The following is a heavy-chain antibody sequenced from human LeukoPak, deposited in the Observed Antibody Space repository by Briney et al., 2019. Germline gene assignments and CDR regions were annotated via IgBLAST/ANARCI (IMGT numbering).Heavy chain of an antibody. CDR1: GFTFSSYW. Sequence: GGSLRLSCAASGFTFSSYWMSWVRQAPGKGLEWVANIKQDGSEKYYVDSVKGRFTISRDNAKNSLYLQMNSLRAEDTAVYYCARDSPIYAEFDYWAREPWSPSPQ. J-gene: IGHJ4*02. V-gene: IGHV3-7*01. D-gene: IGHD5/OR15-5a*01. CDR2: IKQDGSEK. CDR3: ARDSPIYAEFDY.